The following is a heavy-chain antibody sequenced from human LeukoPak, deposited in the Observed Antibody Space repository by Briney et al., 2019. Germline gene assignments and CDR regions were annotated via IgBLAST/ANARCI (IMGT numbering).Heavy chain of an antibody. Sequence: PGGSLRLSCVASEFTFSRFAMSWVRQAPGRGLEWISSVSGTGDQTHYTDSVKGRFTISRDNSKNTLYLHMSALRAADTAVYYCAKPSIPARPFLTYLYYYLDVWGEGPTVIVSS. V-gene: IGHV3-23*01. J-gene: IGHJ6*03. D-gene: IGHD6-6*01. CDR3: AKPSIPARPFLTYLYYYLDV. CDR1: EFTFSRFA. CDR2: VSGTGDQT.